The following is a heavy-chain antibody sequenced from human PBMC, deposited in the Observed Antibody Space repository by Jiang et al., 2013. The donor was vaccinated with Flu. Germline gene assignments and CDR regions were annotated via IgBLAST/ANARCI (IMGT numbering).Heavy chain of an antibody. CDR1: GGSISSYY. J-gene: IGHJ2*01. D-gene: IGHD5-24*01. CDR3: ALGVSEMASYWYFDL. V-gene: IGHV4-59*01. Sequence: LVKPSETLSLTCTVSGGSISSYYWSWIRQPPGKGLEWIGYIYYSGSTNYNPSLKSRVTISVDTSKNQFSLKLSSVTAADTAVYYCALGVSEMASYWYFDLWGRGTLVTVSS. CDR2: IYYSGST.